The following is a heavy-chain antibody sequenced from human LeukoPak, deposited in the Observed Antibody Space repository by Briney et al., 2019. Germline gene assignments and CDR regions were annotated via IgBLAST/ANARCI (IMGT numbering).Heavy chain of an antibody. CDR1: GFTFSSYG. CDR2: ISYDGSNK. J-gene: IGHJ5*02. CDR3: AKLDWFDP. Sequence: GGSLILSCAASGFTFSSYGMHWVRQAPGKGLEWVAVISYDGSNKYYADSVKGRFTISRDNSKNTLYLQMNSLRAEDTAVYYCAKLDWFDPWGQGTLVTVSS. V-gene: IGHV3-30*18.